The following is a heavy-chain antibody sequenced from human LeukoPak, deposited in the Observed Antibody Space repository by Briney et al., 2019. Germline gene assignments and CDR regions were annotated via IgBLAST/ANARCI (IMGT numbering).Heavy chain of an antibody. CDR2: INPNSGDT. J-gene: IGHJ5*01. Sequence: GASVKVSCKTSGYTFTVYYIHWVRQAPGQGLEWVGWINPNSGDTNYAQRFQGRVTMTRDTSISSGYMELSRLISDDTAVYYCAREKLRYFEKTGFDSWGQGTLVTVSS. CDR1: GYTFTVYY. CDR3: AREKLRYFEKTGFDS. V-gene: IGHV1-2*02. D-gene: IGHD3-9*01.